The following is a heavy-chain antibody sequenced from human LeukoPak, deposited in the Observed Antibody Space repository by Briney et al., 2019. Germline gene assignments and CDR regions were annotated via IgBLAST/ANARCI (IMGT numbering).Heavy chain of an antibody. CDR2: IYSSGIT. V-gene: IGHV4-4*07. CDR1: GGSIDNYY. Sequence: PSETLSLTCTVSGGSIDNYYWSWIRQPAGKGLEWIGRIYSSGITNYNPSLKSRVTMSVDTSKNQFSLKLRSVTAADTAVYYCARNEAGSYGYCDNWGQGTLVSVSP. J-gene: IGHJ4*02. D-gene: IGHD5-18*01. CDR3: ARNEAGSYGYCDN.